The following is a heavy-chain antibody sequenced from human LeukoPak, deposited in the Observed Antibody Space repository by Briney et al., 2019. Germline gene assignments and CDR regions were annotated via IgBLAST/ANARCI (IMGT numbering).Heavy chain of an antibody. CDR1: GYIFTAYY. CDR2: TNPNSGGT. CDR3: ARDHYDAFDI. J-gene: IGHJ3*02. Sequence: GASVKVSCKASGYIFTAYYIHWVRQAPGQGLEWMGWTNPNSGGTNYAQKFQDRVTMTRDTSISTAYMELSRPRSDDTAVYFCARDHYDAFDIWGQGTMVTVSS. V-gene: IGHV1-2*02.